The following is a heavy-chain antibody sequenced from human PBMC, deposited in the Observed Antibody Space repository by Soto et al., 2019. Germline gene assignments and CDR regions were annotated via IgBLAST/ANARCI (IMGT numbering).Heavy chain of an antibody. CDR2: ISGSGGST. CDR3: ASSYDYIWGSYLFDAFDI. D-gene: IGHD3-16*01. Sequence: EVQLLESGGGLVQPGGSLRLSCAASGFTFSSYAMSWVRQAPGKGLEWVSAISGSGGSTYYADSVKGRFTISRDNSKNTLHLQMISLRADDTAVYYCASSYDYIWGSYLFDAFDIWGQGTMVTVSS. V-gene: IGHV3-23*01. CDR1: GFTFSSYA. J-gene: IGHJ3*02.